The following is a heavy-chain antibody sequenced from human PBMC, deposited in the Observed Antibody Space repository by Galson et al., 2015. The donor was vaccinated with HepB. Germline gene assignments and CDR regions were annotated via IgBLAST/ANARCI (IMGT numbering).Heavy chain of an antibody. CDR1: GFTFSSYS. V-gene: IGHV3-21*01. D-gene: IGHD3-3*01. CDR2: ISRDSSYM. CDR3: ARSFLGDFWSGYYFEY. Sequence: SLRLSCAASGFTFSSYSMNWVRQAPGKGLEWVSFISRDSSYMYNADSVKGRFTISRDNAENSLYLQMSNLSAEDTAVYYCARSFLGDFWSGYYFEYWGQGVLVTVSS. J-gene: IGHJ4*02.